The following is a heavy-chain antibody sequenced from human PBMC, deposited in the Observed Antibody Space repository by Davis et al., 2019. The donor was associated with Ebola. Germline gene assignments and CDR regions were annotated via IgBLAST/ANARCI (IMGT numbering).Heavy chain of an antibody. V-gene: IGHV4-4*02. D-gene: IGHD6-6*01. J-gene: IGHJ4*02. CDR1: GGSISSSNW. Sequence: GSLRLSCAVSGGSISSSNWWSWVRQPPGKGLEWIGEIYHSGSTNYNPSLKSRVTISVDKSKNQFSLKLSSVTAADTAVDYCARGGQLGPFDYWGQGTLVTVSS. CDR3: ARGGQLGPFDY. CDR2: IYHSGST.